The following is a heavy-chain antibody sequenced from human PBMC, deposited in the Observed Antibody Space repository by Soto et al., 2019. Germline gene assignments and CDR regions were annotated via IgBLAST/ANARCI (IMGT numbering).Heavy chain of an antibody. CDR3: ARDRGSGWYGMDV. Sequence: GASVKVSCKASGYTFTGYYMHWVRQAPGQGLEWMGWINPNSGGTNYAQKFQGWVTMTRDTSISTAYMELSRLRSDDTAVYYCARDRGSGWYGMDVWGQGTTVTVSS. D-gene: IGHD6-19*01. J-gene: IGHJ6*02. V-gene: IGHV1-2*04. CDR2: INPNSGGT. CDR1: GYTFTGYY.